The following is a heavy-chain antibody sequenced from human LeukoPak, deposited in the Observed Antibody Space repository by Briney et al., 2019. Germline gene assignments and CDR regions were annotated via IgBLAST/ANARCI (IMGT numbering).Heavy chain of an antibody. CDR3: AELGITMIGGV. Sequence: GGSLRLSCAASGFTFSSYEMNWVRQAPGKGLEWVSYISSSGSTIYYADSVKGRFTISSDNAKNSLYLQMNSLRAEDTADYYCAELGITMIGGVWGKGTTVTISS. V-gene: IGHV3-48*03. D-gene: IGHD3-10*02. J-gene: IGHJ6*04. CDR1: GFTFSSYE. CDR2: ISSSGSTI.